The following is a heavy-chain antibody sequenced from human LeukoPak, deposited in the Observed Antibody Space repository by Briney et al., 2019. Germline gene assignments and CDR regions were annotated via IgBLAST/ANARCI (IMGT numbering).Heavy chain of an antibody. Sequence: PSETLSLTCTVSGGSITGYYWSWIRRPAGKGLEWIGRLYAGNTHYNPSLKSRVTISVDTSKNQFSLKLSSVTAADTAVYYCARTITIFGVVIIGAFDIWGQGTMVTVSS. CDR3: ARTITIFGVVIIGAFDI. D-gene: IGHD3-3*01. CDR2: LYAGNT. V-gene: IGHV4-4*07. CDR1: GGSITGYY. J-gene: IGHJ3*02.